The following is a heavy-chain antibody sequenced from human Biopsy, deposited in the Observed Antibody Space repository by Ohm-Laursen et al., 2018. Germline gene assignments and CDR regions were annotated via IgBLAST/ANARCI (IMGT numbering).Heavy chain of an antibody. CDR2: IFYRGST. CDR1: GGSISNNNYY. V-gene: IGHV4-39*01. CDR3: ARDYDTSGYYYVS. Sequence: SETLSLTCTVSGGSISNNNYYWGWIRQPPGKGLEWIGSIFYRGSTHNKPSIKSLINISVDTAKNQFSLKFNSVTAADTAVYYCARDYDTSGYYYVSWGQGTLVTVSS. D-gene: IGHD3-22*01. J-gene: IGHJ5*02.